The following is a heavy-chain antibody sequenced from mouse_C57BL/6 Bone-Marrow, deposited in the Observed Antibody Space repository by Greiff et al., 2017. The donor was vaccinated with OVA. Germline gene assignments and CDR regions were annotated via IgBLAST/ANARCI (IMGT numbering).Heavy chain of an antibody. Sequence: EVMLVESGGDLVKPGGSLKLSCAASGFTFSSYGMSWVRQTPDKRLEWVATISSGGSYTYYPDSVKGRFTISRDNAKNTLYLQMSSLKSEDTAMYYCARSPYYYGSSYWDYWGQGTTLTVSS. J-gene: IGHJ2*01. CDR1: GFTFSSYG. D-gene: IGHD1-1*01. CDR2: ISSGGSYT. CDR3: ARSPYYYGSSYWDY. V-gene: IGHV5-6*01.